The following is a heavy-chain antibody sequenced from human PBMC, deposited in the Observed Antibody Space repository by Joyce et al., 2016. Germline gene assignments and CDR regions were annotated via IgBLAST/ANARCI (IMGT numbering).Heavy chain of an antibody. D-gene: IGHD2-15*01. V-gene: IGHV3-15*01. CDR2: VKSKSQGGTT. CDR1: GFTCCNAW. Sequence: EVQLVESGGGLVKTGGSHRLSFAASGFTCCNAWVTWVRQARGKGLAWVGRVKSKSQGGTTDYAAPVKGRFTISRDDSRDTAYLQMNSLKSEDTGVYFCVTGLCIGTACHWDDAFDVWGQGTMVTVSS. J-gene: IGHJ3*01. CDR3: VTGLCIGTACHWDDAFDV.